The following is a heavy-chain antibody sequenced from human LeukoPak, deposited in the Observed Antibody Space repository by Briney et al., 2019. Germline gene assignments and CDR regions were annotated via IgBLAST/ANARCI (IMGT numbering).Heavy chain of an antibody. J-gene: IGHJ4*02. Sequence: PGGSLRLSCAASGFTFSSYGMHWVRQAPGKGLEWVAVISYDGSNKYNVDSVKGRFTISRDNAKNTLYLQMNSLRADDTAVYYCARSRWLDAFDYWGQGTLVTVSS. CDR1: GFTFSSYG. V-gene: IGHV3-30*03. D-gene: IGHD6-19*01. CDR2: ISYDGSNK. CDR3: ARSRWLDAFDY.